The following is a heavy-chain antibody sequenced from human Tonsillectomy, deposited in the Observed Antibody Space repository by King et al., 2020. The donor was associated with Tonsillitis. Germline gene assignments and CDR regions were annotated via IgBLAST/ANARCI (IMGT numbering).Heavy chain of an antibody. D-gene: IGHD6-6*01. Sequence: VQLVESGGGLVQPGGSLRLSCAASGFTVSSNYMTWARQAPGKGLEWVSVIYSSGSTKYAASVRGRFTISRDTSKNTLYLQMNSLRAEDTAVYYCARDSSASTRDYWGQGTLVTVSS. CDR1: GFTVSSNY. J-gene: IGHJ4*02. V-gene: IGHV3-66*01. CDR3: ARDSSASTRDY. CDR2: IYSSGST.